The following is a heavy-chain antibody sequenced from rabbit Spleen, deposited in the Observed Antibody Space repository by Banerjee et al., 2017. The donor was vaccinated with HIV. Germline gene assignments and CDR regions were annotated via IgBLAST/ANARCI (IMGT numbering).Heavy chain of an antibody. CDR1: GFTLSSYY. D-gene: IGHD4-1*01. Sequence: QLKESGGGLVQPGGSLKLSCKASGFTLSSYYMNWVRQAPGKGLEWIGYIDPVFGITYYANWVNGRFSISRENAQNTVFLQMTSLTAADTATYFCARSYSGGTTYMVLWGPGTLVTVS. CDR3: ARSYSGGTTYMVL. J-gene: IGHJ6*01. CDR2: IDPVFGIT. V-gene: IGHV1S7*01.